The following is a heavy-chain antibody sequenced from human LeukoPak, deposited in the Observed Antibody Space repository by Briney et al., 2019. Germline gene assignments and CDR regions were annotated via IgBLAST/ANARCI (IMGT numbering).Heavy chain of an antibody. J-gene: IGHJ6*02. CDR2: ISRDGSER. Sequence: GGSLRLSCAASGFTFSNYWMTWVRQAPGKGLEWVANISRDGSERYYVDSVKGRFTISRDDAKSSLYLQMNSLRAEDTAVYYCARRNAMDVWGQGTTVIVFS. CDR3: ARRNAMDV. CDR1: GFTFSNYW. V-gene: IGHV3-7*03.